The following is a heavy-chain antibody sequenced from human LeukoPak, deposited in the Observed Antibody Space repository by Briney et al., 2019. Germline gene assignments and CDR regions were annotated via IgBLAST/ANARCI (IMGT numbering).Heavy chain of an antibody. CDR2: IYYSGST. D-gene: IGHD3-10*01. CDR1: GGSISSYY. CDR3: ARVGVGLDMVRGVINPYYFDY. V-gene: IGHV4-59*01. Sequence: SETLSLTCTVSGGSISSYYWSWIRQPPGKGLEWIGYIYYSGSTNYNPSLKIRVTISVDTSKNQFSLKLSSVTAADTAVYYCARVGVGLDMVRGVINPYYFDYWGQGTLVTVSS. J-gene: IGHJ4*02.